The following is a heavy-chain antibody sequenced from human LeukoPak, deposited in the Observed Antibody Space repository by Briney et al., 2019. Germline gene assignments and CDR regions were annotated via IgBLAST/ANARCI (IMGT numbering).Heavy chain of an antibody. CDR1: GFTFSSYS. Sequence: GGSLRLSCAASGFTFSSYSMNWVRQAPGKGLEWVSSISSSSSYIYYADSVKGRFTISRDNAKNSLYLQMNSLRAEDTAVYYCARDEDGSSWPNYFDYWGQGTLVTVSS. CDR3: ARDEDGSSWPNYFDY. D-gene: IGHD6-13*01. V-gene: IGHV3-21*01. CDR2: ISSSSSYI. J-gene: IGHJ4*02.